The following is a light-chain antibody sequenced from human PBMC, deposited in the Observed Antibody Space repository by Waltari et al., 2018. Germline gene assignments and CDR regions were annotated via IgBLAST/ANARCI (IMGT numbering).Light chain of an antibody. CDR3: QHYVRLPVT. J-gene: IGKJ4*02. V-gene: IGKV3-20*01. Sequence: EIVLTQSPGILSLSPGEGATLSCRASPSVCRSLAWYQQKPGQAPRLVISGASNRATGIPDRFSGSGSGTDFSLTISRLEAEDFAVYYCQHYVRLPVTFGRGTKVEIK. CDR1: PSVCRS. CDR2: GAS.